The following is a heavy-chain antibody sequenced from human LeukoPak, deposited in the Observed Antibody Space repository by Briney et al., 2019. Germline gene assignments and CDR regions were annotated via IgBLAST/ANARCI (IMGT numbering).Heavy chain of an antibody. D-gene: IGHD5-24*01. CDR3: AKDSRRDGYNRGTFDI. J-gene: IGHJ3*02. CDR1: GFTFSSYA. Sequence: PGGSLRLSCAASGFTFSSYAMSWVRQAPGKGLEWVSAISGSGGSTYYADSVKGRFTISRDNSKNTLYLQMNSLRAEDTAVYYCAKDSRRDGYNRGTFDIWGQGTMVTVSS. V-gene: IGHV3-23*01. CDR2: ISGSGGST.